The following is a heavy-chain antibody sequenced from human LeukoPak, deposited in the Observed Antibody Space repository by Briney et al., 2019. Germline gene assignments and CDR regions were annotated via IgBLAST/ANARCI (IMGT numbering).Heavy chain of an antibody. Sequence: PSETLSLTCAVYGGSFSGYYWSWIRQPPGKGLEWIGEINHSGSTNYNPSLKSRVTVSVDTSKNQFSLKLSSVTAADTAVYYCARPYDSSGSAVWGQGTLVTVSS. CDR3: ARPYDSSGSAV. CDR2: INHSGST. J-gene: IGHJ4*02. CDR1: GGSFSGYY. V-gene: IGHV4-34*01. D-gene: IGHD3-22*01.